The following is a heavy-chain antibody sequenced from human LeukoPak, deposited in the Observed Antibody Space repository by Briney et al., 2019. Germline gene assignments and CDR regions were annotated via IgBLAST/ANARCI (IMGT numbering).Heavy chain of an antibody. Sequence: SETLSLTCTVSGGSISSDYWSWIRQPPGKGLEWIGYIYYSGSTNYNPSLKSRVTISVDTSKNQFSLKLSSVTAADTAVYYCARGPYCSSTSCYGGAFDIWGQGTMVTVSS. CDR1: GGSISSDY. J-gene: IGHJ3*02. V-gene: IGHV4-59*01. CDR2: IYYSGST. CDR3: ARGPYCSSTSCYGGAFDI. D-gene: IGHD2-2*01.